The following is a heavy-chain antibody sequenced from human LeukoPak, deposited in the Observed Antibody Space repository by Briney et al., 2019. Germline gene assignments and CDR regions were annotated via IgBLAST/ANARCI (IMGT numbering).Heavy chain of an antibody. CDR3: ARTREYSSTWFFPPFDP. Sequence: ASVNVSCKASGYTFTGYYMNWVRQAPGQGLEWMGWINPNSGRTNYAHNFQGRVTLTRDPSISTAYMELTGLTSNDTGVYYCARTREYSSTWFFPPFDPWGQGTLVTVSS. J-gene: IGHJ5*02. D-gene: IGHD6-13*01. CDR1: GYTFTGYY. CDR2: INPNSGRT. V-gene: IGHV1-2*02.